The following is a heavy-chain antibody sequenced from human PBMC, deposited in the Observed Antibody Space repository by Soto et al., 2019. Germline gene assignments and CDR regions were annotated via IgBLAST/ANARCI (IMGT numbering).Heavy chain of an antibody. CDR3: ARSYSSAWYLFAY. D-gene: IGHD6-19*01. CDR2: IWYDGGNK. CDR1: GFTFGSHG. J-gene: IGHJ4*02. V-gene: IGHV3-33*01. Sequence: QVQLVESGGGVVQPGRSLRLSCAASGFTFGSHGMHWVRQAPGKGLEWVSLIWYDGGNKYYADSVRGRFTISRDNSKNALYLQMNSLRAEDTAVYYCARSYSSAWYLFAYWGQGTLVTVSS.